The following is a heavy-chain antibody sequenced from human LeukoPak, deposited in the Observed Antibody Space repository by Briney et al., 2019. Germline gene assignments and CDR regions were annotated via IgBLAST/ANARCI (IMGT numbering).Heavy chain of an antibody. Sequence: SETLSLTCTVSGGSISSYYWSWIRQPPGKGLEWIGSIYYSGSTYYNPSLKSRVTISVDTSKNQFSLKLSSVTAADTAVYYCASREGYCSGGSCYRWGYWGQGTLVTVSS. V-gene: IGHV4-59*12. J-gene: IGHJ4*02. CDR1: GGSISSYY. D-gene: IGHD2-15*01. CDR3: ASREGYCSGGSCYRWGY. CDR2: IYYSGST.